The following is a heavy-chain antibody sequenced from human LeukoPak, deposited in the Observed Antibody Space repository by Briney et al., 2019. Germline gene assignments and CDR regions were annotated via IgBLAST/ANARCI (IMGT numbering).Heavy chain of an antibody. J-gene: IGHJ3*02. V-gene: IGHV5-51*01. CDR2: IYPGDSDT. CDR3: ARLGSVAYCGGDCYQPHAFDI. D-gene: IGHD2-21*02. CDR1: GYSFTSYW. Sequence: GEPLQISCKGSGYSFTSYWIGWVRQMPGKGLEWMGIIYPGDSDTRYSPSFQGQVTISADKSISTAYLQWSSLKASDTAMYYCARLGSVAYCGGDCYQPHAFDIWGQGTMVTVSS.